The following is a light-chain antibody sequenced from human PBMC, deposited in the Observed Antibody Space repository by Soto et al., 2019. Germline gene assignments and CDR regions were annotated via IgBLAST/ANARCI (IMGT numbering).Light chain of an antibody. J-gene: IGKJ5*01. CDR1: QGISSY. CDR3: QQYYIYPIT. CDR2: AAS. V-gene: IGKV1-8*01. Sequence: AIRMTQSPSSFSASTGDRVTITCRASQGISSYLAWYQQKPGKAPKLLIYAASTLQSGVPSRFSGSGSGTDFTLTISCLQSEDFATYFCQQYYIYPITFVQVTRLEIK.